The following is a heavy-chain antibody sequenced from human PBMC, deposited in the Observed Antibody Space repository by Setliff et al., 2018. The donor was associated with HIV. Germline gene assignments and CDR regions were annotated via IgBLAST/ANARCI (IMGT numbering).Heavy chain of an antibody. Sequence: GGSLRLSCVASGFTLRSYDMYWVRQAPGKGLEWVSGLGVRGDTYYTGSVKGRFAISRESAKNSLYLQMSNLRPEDTGVYYCLRGSIQVPGLDHMDVCGKGTTVTVSS. D-gene: IGHD5-18*01. CDR1: GFTLRSYD. J-gene: IGHJ6*03. CDR2: LGVRGDT. CDR3: LRGSIQVPGLDHMDV. V-gene: IGHV3-13*01.